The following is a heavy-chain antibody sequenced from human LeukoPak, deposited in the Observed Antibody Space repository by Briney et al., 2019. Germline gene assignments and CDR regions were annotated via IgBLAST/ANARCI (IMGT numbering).Heavy chain of an antibody. CDR3: ASCYVPYYYYGMDV. J-gene: IGHJ6*02. D-gene: IGHD2-15*01. CDR2: INAGNGNT. V-gene: IGHV1-3*01. Sequence: ASVKVSCKASGYTFTSYAMHWVRQAPGQRLEWVGWINAGNGNTKYSQKFQGRVTITRDTSASTAYMELSSLRSEDTAVYYCASCYVPYYYYGMDVWGQGTTVTVSS. CDR1: GYTFTSYA.